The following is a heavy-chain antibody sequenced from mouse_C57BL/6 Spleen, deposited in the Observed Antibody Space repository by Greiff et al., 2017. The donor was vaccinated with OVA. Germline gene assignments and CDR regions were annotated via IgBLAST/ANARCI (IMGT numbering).Heavy chain of an antibody. CDR2: IDPENGDT. Sequence: VQLQQSGAELVRPGASVKLSCTASGFNIKDDYMHWVKQRPEQGLEWIGWIDPENGDTEYASKFQGKATITADTSSNTAYMQLSSLTSEDTAVYYCTTDYSNYYAMGYWGQGATVTV. J-gene: IGHJ4*01. V-gene: IGHV14-4*01. CDR1: GFNIKDDY. D-gene: IGHD2-5*01. CDR3: TTDYSNYYAMGY.